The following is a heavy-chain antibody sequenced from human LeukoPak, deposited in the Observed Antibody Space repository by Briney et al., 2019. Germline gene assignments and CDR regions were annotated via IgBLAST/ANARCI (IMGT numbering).Heavy chain of an antibody. J-gene: IGHJ6*02. CDR1: GDSINNNNYY. D-gene: IGHD2-15*01. Sequence: SETLSLTCTVSGDSINNNNYYWGWIRQPPGEGLEWIGNIYYNGRTYYSPSLKSRGTISVDTSNNQFSLKLNSVTAADTAVYYCARELAGYCSGGSCYFWDYYYGMDVWGQGTTVTVSS. CDR2: IYYNGRT. V-gene: IGHV4-39*02. CDR3: ARELAGYCSGGSCYFWDYYYGMDV.